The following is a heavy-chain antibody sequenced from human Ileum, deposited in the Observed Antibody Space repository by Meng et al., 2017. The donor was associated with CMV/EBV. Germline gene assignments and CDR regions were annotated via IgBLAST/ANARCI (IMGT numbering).Heavy chain of an antibody. Sequence: ASGFMFSIYHMAWVRQAPGKGLEWVSAISTSGFGTWYADSVKGRFTISRDNSKNTLYLQMNSLRAEDTAVYYCAKEVVSRSSSTLDPWGQGTLVTVSS. CDR3: AKEVVSRSSSTLDP. V-gene: IGHV3-23*01. CDR2: ISTSGFGT. CDR1: GFMFSIYH. J-gene: IGHJ5*02. D-gene: IGHD6-13*01.